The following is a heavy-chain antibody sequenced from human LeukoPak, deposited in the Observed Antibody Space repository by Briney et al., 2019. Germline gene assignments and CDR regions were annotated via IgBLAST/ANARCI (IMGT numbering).Heavy chain of an antibody. Sequence: GESLKISCKASGYTFSEYWIAWVRQTPGKGLEWMGIIYPDDSDARYSPSFQGQVTISADKSISTAYLQWSSLKASDTAMYYCARHLFPSGWYGAANPQAFDYWGQGTLVTVSS. CDR2: IYPDDSDA. CDR3: ARHLFPSGWYGAANPQAFDY. J-gene: IGHJ4*02. CDR1: GYTFSEYW. V-gene: IGHV5-51*01. D-gene: IGHD6-19*01.